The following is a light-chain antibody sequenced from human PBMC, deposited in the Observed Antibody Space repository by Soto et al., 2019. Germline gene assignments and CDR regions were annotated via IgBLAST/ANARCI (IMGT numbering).Light chain of an antibody. CDR3: QQLHGYPIT. Sequence: ILLTHSPSSRAASVGGRGTITCRASQGIDTSLAWYQQKPGKAPKLLIYAPSNFQSGVPSRFSGSGSGTHFTLTISSLQPEDFATYYCQQLHGYPITFGQGTRLEIK. V-gene: IGKV1-9*01. CDR1: QGIDTS. CDR2: APS. J-gene: IGKJ5*01.